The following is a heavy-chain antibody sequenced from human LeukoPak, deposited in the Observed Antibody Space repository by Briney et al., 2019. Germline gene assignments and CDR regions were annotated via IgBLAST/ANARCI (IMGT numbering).Heavy chain of an antibody. V-gene: IGHV4-59*08. CDR3: ASHDYAEAPFDY. J-gene: IGHJ4*02. CDR1: GDSISRYY. D-gene: IGHD4-17*01. Sequence: SETLSLTCTVSGDSISRYYWSWIRQPPGEGLEWIGYMYYTGSTNYNPSLKSRVTISVDTSKNQFSLKLTSVTTADTAVYFCASHDYAEAPFDYWGQGALVTVSA. CDR2: MYYTGST.